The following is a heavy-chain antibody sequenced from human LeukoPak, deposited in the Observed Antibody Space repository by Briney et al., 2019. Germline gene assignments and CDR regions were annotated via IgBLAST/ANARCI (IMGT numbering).Heavy chain of an antibody. J-gene: IGHJ4*02. CDR2: INPNSGGT. Sequence: ASVKVSCKASGYTFTGYYMHWVRQAPGQGLEWMGWINPNSGGTNYAQKFQGRVTMTRDTSISTAYMELRRLRSDDTAVYYCARGLPYYYDSSGYANYWGQGTLVTVSS. V-gene: IGHV1-2*02. CDR3: ARGLPYYYDSSGYANY. CDR1: GYTFTGYY. D-gene: IGHD3-22*01.